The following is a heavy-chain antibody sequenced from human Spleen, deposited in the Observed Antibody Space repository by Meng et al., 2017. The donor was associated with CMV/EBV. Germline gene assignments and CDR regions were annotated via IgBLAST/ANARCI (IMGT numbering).Heavy chain of an antibody. CDR2: ISTYNGHT. Sequence: ASVKVSCKASAYTFMNYGISWVRQAPGQGLEWMGWISTYNGHTNYAQKLQGRVTMTTDTSTSTAYMELRSLRSDDTAVYYCARDRGGSWDYWGQGTLVTFSS. J-gene: IGHJ4*02. V-gene: IGHV1-18*01. D-gene: IGHD5-24*01. CDR1: AYTFMNYG. CDR3: ARDRGGSWDY.